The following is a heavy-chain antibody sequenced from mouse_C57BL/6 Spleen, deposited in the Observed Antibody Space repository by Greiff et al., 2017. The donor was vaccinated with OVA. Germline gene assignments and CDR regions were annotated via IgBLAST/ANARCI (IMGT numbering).Heavy chain of an antibody. Sequence: QVQLQQPGAELVKPGASVKMSCKASGYTFTSYWITWVKQRPGQGLEWIGDIYPGSGSTNYNEKFKSKATLTVDTSSSTTYMQLNSLTSEDSAVYYCARKYYGYDEEAWFAYWGQGTLVTVSA. CDR2: IYPGSGST. CDR3: ARKYYGYDEEAWFAY. D-gene: IGHD2-2*01. CDR1: GYTFTSYW. V-gene: IGHV1-55*01. J-gene: IGHJ3*01.